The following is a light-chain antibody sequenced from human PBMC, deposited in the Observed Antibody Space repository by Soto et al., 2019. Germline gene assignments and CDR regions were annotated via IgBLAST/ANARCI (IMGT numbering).Light chain of an antibody. J-gene: IGKJ5*01. V-gene: IGKV3-15*01. CDR1: QYIGSN. CDR3: QQYGYSPIT. CDR2: GAS. Sequence: EIVMTQSPATLSVSPGERATLSCRASQYIGSNLAWYQQKPGQAPRLLIYGASTRATGIPARFSGGGSGTDFTLTISRLEPEDFAVYYCQQYGYSPITFGQGTRLEI.